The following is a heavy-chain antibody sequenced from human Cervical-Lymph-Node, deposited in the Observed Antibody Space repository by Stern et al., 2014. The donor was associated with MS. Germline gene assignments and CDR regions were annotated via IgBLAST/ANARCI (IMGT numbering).Heavy chain of an antibody. CDR2: INPNCGGT. CDR3: ARGASDY. J-gene: IGHJ4*02. D-gene: IGHD3-16*01. Sequence: VQLVESGAEVKKPGASLKVSCKASGYTFSVYNIHWVRQAPGQGLEWMGRINPNCGGTNSAQKFQGRVTMTRDTSISIVYMELTRLRSDDTTVYYCARGASDYWGQGTLVTVSS. CDR1: GYTFSVYN. V-gene: IGHV1-2*06.